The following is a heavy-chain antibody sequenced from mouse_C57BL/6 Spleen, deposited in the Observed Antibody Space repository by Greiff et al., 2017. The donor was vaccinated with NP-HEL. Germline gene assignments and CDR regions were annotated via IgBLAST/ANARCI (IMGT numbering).Heavy chain of an antibody. D-gene: IGHD1-1*01. J-gene: IGHJ3*01. CDR3: ARDYGAY. V-gene: IGHV5-4*01. CDR2: ISDGGSYT. Sequence: EVMLVESGGGLAKPGGSLKLSCAASGFTFSSYAMSWVRQTPEKRLEWVATISDGGSYTYYPDNVKGRFTISRDNAKNNLYLQMSHLKSEDTAVYYCARDYGAYWGQGTLVTVSA. CDR1: GFTFSSYA.